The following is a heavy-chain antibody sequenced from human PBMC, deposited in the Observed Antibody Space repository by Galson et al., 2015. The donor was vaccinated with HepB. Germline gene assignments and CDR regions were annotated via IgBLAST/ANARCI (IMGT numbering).Heavy chain of an antibody. Sequence: SETLSLTCTVSGVSTSRSSYYWGWIRQPPGKGLEWVGSLYYSGSTYYNPSLKSRVTMSVDTSKNRFSLRLSSVRAADTALYYCARHPVDATGWYYFDYWGQGTLVTVSS. V-gene: IGHV4-39*01. J-gene: IGHJ4*02. D-gene: IGHD6-19*01. CDR3: ARHPVDATGWYYFDY. CDR2: LYYSGST. CDR1: GVSTSRSSYY.